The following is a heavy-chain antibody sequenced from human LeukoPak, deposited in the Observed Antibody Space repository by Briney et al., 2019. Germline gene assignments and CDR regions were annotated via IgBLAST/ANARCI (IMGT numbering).Heavy chain of an antibody. J-gene: IGHJ4*02. CDR1: GGSITTYY. D-gene: IGHD6-19*01. CDR2: IHGSGNT. V-gene: IGHV4-59*01. Sequence: SETLSLTCTASGGSITTYYWSWIRQPPGKGLEWIGNIHGSGNTNYNPSLKSRLSMSLDTSRNQFSPNLTSVTAADTATYYCARETMLAGFASGLGFNYWGQGILVIVSS. CDR3: ARETMLAGFASGLGFNY.